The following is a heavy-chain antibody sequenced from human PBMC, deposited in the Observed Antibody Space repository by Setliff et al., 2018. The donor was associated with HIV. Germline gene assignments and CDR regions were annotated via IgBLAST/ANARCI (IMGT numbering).Heavy chain of an antibody. CDR1: GYIFTSYY. J-gene: IGHJ3*01. D-gene: IGHD6-13*01. CDR2: INPSGGST. CDR3: ARGGIAAADKRDINF. V-gene: IGHV1-46*01. Sequence: GASVKVSCKASGYIFTSYYMHWVRQAPGQGLEWLGVINPSGGSTDYAQTFKDRVTMTKDTSTATVNMELRSLTSDDTAVHYCARGGIAAADKRDINFWGQGTMVTVSS.